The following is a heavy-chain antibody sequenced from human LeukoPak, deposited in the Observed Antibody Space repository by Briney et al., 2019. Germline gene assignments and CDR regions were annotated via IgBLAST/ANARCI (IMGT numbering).Heavy chain of an antibody. Sequence: GGSLRLSCAASGFTFSNNWMSWVRQAPGKGLEWVANIKQDGSDKYYVDSVKGRFTISRDNAKNSLYLQMNSLRVEDTAVYYCARLREIPVFGVVTKSTSYFDYWGQGTLVTVSS. CDR2: IKQDGSDK. CDR1: GFTFSNNW. CDR3: ARLREIPVFGVVTKSTSYFDY. J-gene: IGHJ4*02. D-gene: IGHD3-3*01. V-gene: IGHV3-7*01.